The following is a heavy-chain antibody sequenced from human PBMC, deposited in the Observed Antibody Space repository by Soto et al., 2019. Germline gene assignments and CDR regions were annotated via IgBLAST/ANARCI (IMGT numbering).Heavy chain of an antibody. D-gene: IGHD6-6*01. CDR2: IVVGSGNT. CDR3: ARDFELVGGWFDS. Sequence: SVKGSCKASGFTFTSSAVQWVRQARVQRLEWIGWIVVGSGNTNYSQKFQERVTITRDMSTSTAYMELSSLRSEDTAVYYCARDFELVGGWFDSWGQGTLVTVSS. CDR1: GFTFTSSA. J-gene: IGHJ5*01. V-gene: IGHV1-58*01.